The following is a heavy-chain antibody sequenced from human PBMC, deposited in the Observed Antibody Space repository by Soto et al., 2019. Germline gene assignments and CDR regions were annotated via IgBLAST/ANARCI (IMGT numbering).Heavy chain of an antibody. CDR3: ARQAID. CDR1: GGSISDYY. J-gene: IGHJ4*02. Sequence: QVQLQESGPGLVKPSETLSLTCTVSGGSISDYYWSWFRQAPGKGLDWIGYVYYSGSTNYNPSLPSRVIMSVDTSKNQFSLKLSSVTAADTAVYYCARQAIDWGQGTLVTVSS. V-gene: IGHV4-59*08. CDR2: VYYSGST.